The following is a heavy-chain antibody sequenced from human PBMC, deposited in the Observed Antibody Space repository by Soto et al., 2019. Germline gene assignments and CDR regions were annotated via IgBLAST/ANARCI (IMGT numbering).Heavy chain of an antibody. CDR2: IKQDGSEK. V-gene: IGHV3-7*01. CDR3: AKGIAVAGLEGFLRYYYYGTDV. Sequence: GGSLRLSCAASGFTFSSYWMSWVRQAPGKGLEWVANIKQDGSEKYYADSVKGRFTISRDNSKNTLYLQMNSLRAEDTAVYYCAKGIAVAGLEGFLRYYYYGTDVWGQGTTVTVSS. CDR1: GFTFSSYW. J-gene: IGHJ6*02. D-gene: IGHD6-19*01.